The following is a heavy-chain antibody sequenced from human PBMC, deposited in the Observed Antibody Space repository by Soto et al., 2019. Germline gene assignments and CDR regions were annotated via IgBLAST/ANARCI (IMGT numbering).Heavy chain of an antibody. Sequence: PSETLSRTCAVSGYSISSGYYWGWIRQPPGKGLEWIGSIYHSGSTYYNPSLKSRVTISVDTSKNQFSLKLSSVTAADTAVYYSARVWGSSSVRIDYWGQGTLVTVSS. CDR1: GYSISSGYY. CDR3: ARVWGSSSVRIDY. J-gene: IGHJ4*02. D-gene: IGHD6-6*01. CDR2: IYHSGST. V-gene: IGHV4-38-2*01.